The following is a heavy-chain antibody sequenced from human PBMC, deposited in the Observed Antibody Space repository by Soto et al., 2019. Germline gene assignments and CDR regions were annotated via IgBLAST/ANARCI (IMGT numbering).Heavy chain of an antibody. V-gene: IGHV3-74*01. CDR3: TRGPRPISTGTGAY. Sequence: VGSLRLSCAASGFIFKMYWMHWVRQSPGKGLVWISRIYNDGTYSDYADSVGGRFTISRDNVNDTLYLQMNNLRAEDSGLYYCTRGPRPISTGTGAYWGQGTQVTVSS. J-gene: IGHJ4*02. CDR2: IYNDGTYS. CDR1: GFIFKMYW. D-gene: IGHD3-10*01.